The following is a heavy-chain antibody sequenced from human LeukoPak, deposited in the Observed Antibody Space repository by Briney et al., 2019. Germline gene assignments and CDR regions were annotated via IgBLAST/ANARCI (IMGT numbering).Heavy chain of an antibody. CDR1: GFTFASYS. V-gene: IGHV3-21*01. D-gene: IGHD1-1*01. CDR3: ARVSGRLERQSDLDY. Sequence: GGSLRLFCAASGFTFASYSMNWVRQAPGKGLEWVSSISGDSTYIYNAGSVKGRFTISRDNAQASLYLQMLSLRADDTAVYYCARVSGRLERQSDLDYWGQGTLVIVSS. CDR2: ISGDSTYI. J-gene: IGHJ4*02.